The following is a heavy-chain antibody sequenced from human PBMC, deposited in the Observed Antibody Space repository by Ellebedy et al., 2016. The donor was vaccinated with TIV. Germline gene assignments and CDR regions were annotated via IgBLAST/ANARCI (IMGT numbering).Heavy chain of an antibody. V-gene: IGHV5-51*01. J-gene: IGHJ3*02. Sequence: KVSCKGFGYSFFTHWIGWVGQMAGKGLEWMGIIYLGDSKTRYIPSFQGQVTISADKSISTAYLQWSSLRTSDTAMYYCARRTTVATGWTIWGQGTMVIVSS. CDR1: GYSFFTHW. CDR3: ARRTTVATGWTI. D-gene: IGHD4-17*01. CDR2: IYLGDSKT.